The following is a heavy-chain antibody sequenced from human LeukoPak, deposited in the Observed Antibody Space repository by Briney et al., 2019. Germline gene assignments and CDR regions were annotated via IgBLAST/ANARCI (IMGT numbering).Heavy chain of an antibody. Sequence: GGSLRLSCATSGFTFSSYAMSWVRQTPGKGLEWVSNSGSGGSKYYADSVKGRFTISRDNSKSTVYLQMNSLTAEDTAVYYCAKCPNYYGSGSQIDYWGQGTLVTVSS. J-gene: IGHJ4*02. CDR2: NSGSGGSK. V-gene: IGHV3-23*01. CDR3: AKCPNYYGSGSQIDY. D-gene: IGHD3-10*01. CDR1: GFTFSSYA.